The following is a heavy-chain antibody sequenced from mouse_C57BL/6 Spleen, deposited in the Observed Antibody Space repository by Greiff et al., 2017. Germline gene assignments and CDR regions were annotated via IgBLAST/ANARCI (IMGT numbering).Heavy chain of an antibody. CDR3: ARPYYYGSSYD. J-gene: IGHJ2*01. CDR1: GYTFTSYW. D-gene: IGHD1-1*01. Sequence: VQLQQPGAELVKPGASVKLSCKASGYTFTSYWMHWVKQRPGQGLEWIGMIHPNSGSTNYNEKFKSKATLTVDKSSSTAYMQLSSLTSEDSAVYYCARPYYYGSSYDWGQGTTLTVSS. V-gene: IGHV1-64*01. CDR2: IHPNSGST.